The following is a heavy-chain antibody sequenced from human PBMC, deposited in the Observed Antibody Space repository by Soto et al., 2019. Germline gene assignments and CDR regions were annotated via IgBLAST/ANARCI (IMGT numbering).Heavy chain of an antibody. CDR1: GGSISSSSYY. CDR3: ARRRERYSSSWYEPSYWFDP. CDR2: IYYSGST. J-gene: IGHJ5*02. V-gene: IGHV4-39*01. Sequence: QLQLQESGPGLVKPSETLSLTCTVSGGSISSSSYYWGWIRQPPGKGLEWIGSIYYSGSTYYNPSLKSRVTISVDTSKNQFSLKLSSVTAADTAVYYCARRRERYSSSWYEPSYWFDPWGQGTLVTVSS. D-gene: IGHD6-13*01.